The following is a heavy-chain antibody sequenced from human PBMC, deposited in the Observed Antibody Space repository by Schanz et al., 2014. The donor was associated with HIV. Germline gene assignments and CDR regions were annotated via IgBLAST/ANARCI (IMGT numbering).Heavy chain of an antibody. Sequence: QVQLVESGRGVVQPGRSLRLSCVASGFTFGSYGMHWVRQAPGRGLEWVASISYHGSDKYYADSVKGRFTISRDNFRNTLYLQVHSLRPVDTAVYYCARQEYSSSFNWFDPWGQGTLVTVSS. D-gene: IGHD6-6*01. CDR2: ISYHGSDK. CDR1: GFTFGSYG. J-gene: IGHJ5*02. CDR3: ARQEYSSSFNWFDP. V-gene: IGHV3-30*03.